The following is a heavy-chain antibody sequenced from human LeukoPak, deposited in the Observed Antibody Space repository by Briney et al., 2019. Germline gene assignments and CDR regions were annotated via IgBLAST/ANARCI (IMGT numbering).Heavy chain of an antibody. V-gene: IGHV4-30-2*02. CDR2: IYHSGST. J-gene: IGHJ5*02. Sequence: SQTLSLTCAVSGGSISSGGYSWSWIRQPPGKGLEWIGYIYHSGSTYYNPSLKSRVTISVDTSKNQFSLKLSSVTAADTAVYYCARGEVVVAATPFDPWGQGTLVTVSS. D-gene: IGHD2-15*01. CDR1: GGSISSGGYS. CDR3: ARGEVVVAATPFDP.